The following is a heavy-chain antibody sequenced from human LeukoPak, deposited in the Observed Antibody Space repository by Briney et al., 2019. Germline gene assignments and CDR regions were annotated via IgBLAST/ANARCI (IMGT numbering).Heavy chain of an antibody. Sequence: PSETLSLTCTVSGGSISSSSYYWGWIRQPPGKGLEWIGSIYYSGSTYYNPSLKSRVTISVDTSKNQFSLKLSSVTAADTAVYYCARHRVPGGYYYDSSGYLDYWGQGTLVTVSS. J-gene: IGHJ4*02. CDR2: IYYSGST. D-gene: IGHD3-22*01. CDR1: GGSISSSSYY. CDR3: ARHRVPGGYYYDSSGYLDY. V-gene: IGHV4-39*01.